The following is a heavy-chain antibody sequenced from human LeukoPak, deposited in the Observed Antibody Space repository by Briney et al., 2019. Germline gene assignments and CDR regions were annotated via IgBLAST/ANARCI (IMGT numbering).Heavy chain of an antibody. CDR2: IYPDDSDT. CDR1: GYSFTSYW. V-gene: IGHV5-51*01. J-gene: IGHJ4*02. D-gene: IGHD2-15*01. CDR3: ARQHCSGGSCYSAPSDY. Sequence: GESLKISCKGSGYSFTSYWIGWVRQTPGKGLEWMGIIYPDDSDTRYSPSFQGQVTISADKSISTAYLQWSSLKASDTAMYYCARQHCSGGSCYSAPSDYWGQGTLVTVSS.